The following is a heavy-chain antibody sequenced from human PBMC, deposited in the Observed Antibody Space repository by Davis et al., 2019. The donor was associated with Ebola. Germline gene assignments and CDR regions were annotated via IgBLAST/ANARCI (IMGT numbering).Heavy chain of an antibody. D-gene: IGHD3-22*01. Sequence: FTFSRDNAKNSLYLQMNSLRAEDTALYYCAARRNYYDSSGYYYFDYWGQGTLVTVSS. J-gene: IGHJ4*02. CDR3: AARRNYYDSSGYYYFDY. V-gene: IGHV3-9*01.